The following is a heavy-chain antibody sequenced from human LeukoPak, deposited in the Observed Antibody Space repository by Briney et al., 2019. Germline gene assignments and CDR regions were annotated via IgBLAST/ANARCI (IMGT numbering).Heavy chain of an antibody. CDR2: IFSGGST. J-gene: IGHJ1*01. CDR3: ASLTYYFDSSGYYPGYFQH. V-gene: IGHV3-66*01. Sequence: GGSLRLSCTASGITVNSNYMNWVRQAPGKGLEWVSVIFSGGSTYYADSVKGRFTISRDNAKNSLYLQMNSLRAEDTAVYYCASLTYYFDSSGYYPGYFQHWGQGTLVTVSS. CDR1: GITVNSNY. D-gene: IGHD3-22*01.